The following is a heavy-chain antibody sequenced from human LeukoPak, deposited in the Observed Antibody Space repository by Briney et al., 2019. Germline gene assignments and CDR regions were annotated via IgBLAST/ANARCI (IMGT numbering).Heavy chain of an antibody. D-gene: IGHD2-8*02. CDR3: AKLPPRAVLVSDY. J-gene: IGHJ4*02. CDR2: ISAGGNNT. CDR1: GFTLGRYV. V-gene: IGHV3-23*01. Sequence: PGGSLRLSCAASGFTLGRYVMSWVRQAPGKGLEWVSRISAGGNNTYYADSVKGRFTISRDISKNTLYLQMDSLSAEDTAVYYCAKLPPRAVLVSDYWGQGTLVTVSS.